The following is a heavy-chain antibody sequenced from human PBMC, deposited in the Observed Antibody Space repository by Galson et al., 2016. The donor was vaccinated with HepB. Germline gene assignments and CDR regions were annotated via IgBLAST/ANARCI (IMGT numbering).Heavy chain of an antibody. CDR3: ARYDFYYGRDV. Sequence: SETLSLTCAAYDGSFSGFYWSWIRQPPGKGLEWIGEISESGTTNYNPSLKSRVSISADKSKNQFSLKLSSVTAADTAVYYCARYDFYYGRDVWGQGTTVTVSS. CDR1: DGSFSGFY. J-gene: IGHJ6*02. V-gene: IGHV4-34*01. CDR2: ISESGTT.